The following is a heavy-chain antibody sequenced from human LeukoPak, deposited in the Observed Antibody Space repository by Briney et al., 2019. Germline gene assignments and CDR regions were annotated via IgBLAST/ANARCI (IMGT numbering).Heavy chain of an antibody. CDR1: GGSFSGYY. CDR3: ARSYNDYNWFDP. Sequence: PSETLSLTCAVYGGSFSGYYWSWIRQPAGKRLEWIGRVYSRGSTNYNPSLKSRVTVSVDNSKNQFSLKLSSVTVADTAVYYCARSYNDYNWFDPWGQGILVTVSA. J-gene: IGHJ5*02. V-gene: IGHV4-59*10. D-gene: IGHD3-16*01. CDR2: VYSRGST.